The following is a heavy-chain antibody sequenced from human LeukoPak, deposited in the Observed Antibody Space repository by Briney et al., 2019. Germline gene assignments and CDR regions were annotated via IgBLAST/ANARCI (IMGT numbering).Heavy chain of an antibody. CDR3: ARDCSGGSCYGAFDI. J-gene: IGHJ3*02. CDR2: IYDSGST. D-gene: IGHD2-15*01. Sequence: SETLSLTCTLSGDSINSGGYCWNWFRQLPGKGLEWIGYIYDSGSTYYNPSLKSRITISVDTSENRFSLKLSSVTATDTAVYYCARDCSGGSCYGAFDIWGQGTMVTVSS. V-gene: IGHV4-30-4*01. CDR1: GDSINSGGYC.